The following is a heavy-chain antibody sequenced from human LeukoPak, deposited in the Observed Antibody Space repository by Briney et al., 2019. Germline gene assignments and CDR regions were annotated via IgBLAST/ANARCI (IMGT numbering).Heavy chain of an antibody. D-gene: IGHD3-16*01. CDR3: ARDWGRNGVDY. CDR2: ISAYNGNT. Sequence: ASVKVSCKASGYTFTSYGISWVRQAPGQGLEWMGWISAYNGNTNYAQKFQGRVTMTRDTSISTAYMELSRLRSDDTAVYYCARDWGRNGVDYWGQGTLVTVSS. CDR1: GYTFTSYG. J-gene: IGHJ4*02. V-gene: IGHV1-18*01.